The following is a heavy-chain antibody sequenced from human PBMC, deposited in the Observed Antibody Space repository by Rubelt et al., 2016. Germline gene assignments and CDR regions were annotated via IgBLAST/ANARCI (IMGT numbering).Heavy chain of an antibody. V-gene: IGHV1-69*04. CDR3: ARDWVGARGGGAFDI. CDR1: GGTFSSYA. Sequence: QVQLVQSGAEVKKPGSSVKVSCKASGGTFSSYAISWVRQAPGQGLEWMGRIIPILGIANYAQKFQGRVTITADKSTSTAYMELGSVGSEETAGDDCARDWVGARGGGAFDIWGQGTMVTVSS. D-gene: IGHD1-26*01. J-gene: IGHJ3*02. CDR2: IIPILGIA.